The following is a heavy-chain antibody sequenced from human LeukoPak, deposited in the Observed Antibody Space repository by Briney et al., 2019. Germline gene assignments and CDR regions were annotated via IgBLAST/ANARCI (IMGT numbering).Heavy chain of an antibody. J-gene: IGHJ4*02. D-gene: IGHD3-9*01. CDR2: MYYNGNT. CDR3: ARHPYDLLTGYLSVFDY. CDR1: GDSLTSSTYY. Sequence: PSETLSLTCTVSGDSLTSSTYYWGWIRQPPGKGLEWIGSMYYNGNTYFNPSLKSRVTMSLDTSKNQFSLKVSSVIATDTAVYYCARHPYDLLTGYLSVFDYWGRGTLVTVSS. V-gene: IGHV4-39*01.